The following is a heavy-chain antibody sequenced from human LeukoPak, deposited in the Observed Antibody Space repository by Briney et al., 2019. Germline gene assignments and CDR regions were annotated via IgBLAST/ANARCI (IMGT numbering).Heavy chain of an antibody. Sequence: TSETLSLTCTVSGGSISSSSYYWGWIRQPPGKGLEWIGSIYYSGSTYYNPSLKSRVTISVDTSKNQFSLKLSSVTAADTAVYYCARRRRIAVAGLGGYFDYRGQGTLVTVSS. CDR1: GGSISSSSYY. D-gene: IGHD6-19*01. J-gene: IGHJ4*02. V-gene: IGHV4-39*01. CDR2: IYYSGST. CDR3: ARRRRIAVAGLGGYFDY.